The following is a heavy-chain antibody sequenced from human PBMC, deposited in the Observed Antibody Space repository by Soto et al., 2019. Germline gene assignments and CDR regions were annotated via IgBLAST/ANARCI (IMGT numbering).Heavy chain of an antibody. CDR1: GFTFSNFW. CDR2: IRPDGSRT. Sequence: GGSLRLSCVVSGFTFSNFWMSWVRQAPGGGLEWVANIRPDGSRTYYADYVKGRFTISRDNSKNTLYLQMNSLRAEDTAVYYCAKDNAERWLQLPGYWGQGTLVTVSS. CDR3: AKDNAERWLQLPGY. D-gene: IGHD4-4*01. V-gene: IGHV3-7*03. J-gene: IGHJ4*02.